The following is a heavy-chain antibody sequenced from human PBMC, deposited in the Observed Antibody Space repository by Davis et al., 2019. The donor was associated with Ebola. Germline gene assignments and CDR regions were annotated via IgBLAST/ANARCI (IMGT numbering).Heavy chain of an antibody. CDR3: AKDPSYYDFWSGYRRYYYGMDV. CDR1: GFTFSSYW. J-gene: IGHJ6*02. Sequence: HTGGSLRLSCAASGFTFSSYWMHWVRQAPGKGLVWVSRINSDGSSTSYADSVKGRFTISRDNSKNTLYLQMNSLRAEDTAVYYCAKDPSYYDFWSGYRRYYYGMDVWGQGTTVTVSS. CDR2: INSDGSST. V-gene: IGHV3-74*01. D-gene: IGHD3-3*01.